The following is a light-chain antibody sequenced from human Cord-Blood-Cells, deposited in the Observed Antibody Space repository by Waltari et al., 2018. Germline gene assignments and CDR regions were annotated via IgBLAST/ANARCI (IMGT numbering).Light chain of an antibody. CDR1: SSDAAGSNY. CDR2: DVS. J-gene: IGLJ3*02. CDR3: SSYTSSSTWV. V-gene: IGLV2-14*03. Sequence: QSALTQPASVSGSPGQSLTIPCAGTSSDAAGSNYVSWYQQHPGKAPKLMIYDVSNRPSGVSNRFSGSKSGNTASLSISGRQAEEEADYYCSSYTSSSTWVFGGGTKLTVL.